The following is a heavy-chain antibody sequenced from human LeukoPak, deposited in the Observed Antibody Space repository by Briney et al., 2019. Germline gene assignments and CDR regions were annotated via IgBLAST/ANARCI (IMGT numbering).Heavy chain of an antibody. J-gene: IGHJ3*02. Sequence: SETLSLTCTVSGGSISSGSYYWSWIRQPAGKGLEWIGRIYTSGSTNYNPSLKSRVTISVDTSKNQFFLKLSSVTAADTAVYYCARTGIAAAATDDAFDIWGQGTMVTVSS. CDR1: GGSISSGSYY. CDR3: ARTGIAAAATDDAFDI. D-gene: IGHD6-13*01. V-gene: IGHV4-61*02. CDR2: IYTSGST.